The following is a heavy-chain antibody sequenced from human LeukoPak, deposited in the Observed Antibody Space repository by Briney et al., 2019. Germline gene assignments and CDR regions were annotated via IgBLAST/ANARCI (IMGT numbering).Heavy chain of an antibody. D-gene: IGHD2-15*01. Sequence: SETLSLACTVSGGSISGYYWSWIRQPPGKGLEWIGYIFHRGGTSYNPSLKSRILFSVDTSQNQFSLKLNSVTAADTAVYYCVREILYCSGGSCYRGPFDNWGQGTLVTVSA. CDR1: GGSISGYY. V-gene: IGHV4-59*06. CDR2: IFHRGGT. J-gene: IGHJ4*02. CDR3: VREILYCSGGSCYRGPFDN.